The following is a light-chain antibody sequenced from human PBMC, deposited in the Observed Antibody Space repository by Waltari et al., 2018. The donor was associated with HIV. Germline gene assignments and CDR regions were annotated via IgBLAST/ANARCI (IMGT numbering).Light chain of an antibody. V-gene: IGLV2-11*01. CDR2: DVN. Sequence: QSALTQPHSVSGSPGQSLTISCTGTSTYVDTFVSWYQQHPGKAPKVIIFDVNKRPSRVPDRFSGSKSGNTASLTISGLQAEDEADYYCCSHAGNFIFVFGTGTKVTVL. J-gene: IGLJ1*01. CDR3: CSHAGNFIFV. CDR1: STYVDTF.